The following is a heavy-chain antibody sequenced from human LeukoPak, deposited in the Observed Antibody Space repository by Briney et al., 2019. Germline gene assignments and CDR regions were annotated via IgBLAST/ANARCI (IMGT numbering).Heavy chain of an antibody. CDR1: GYSFTSYW. Sequence: NSGESLKISCKGSGYSFTSYWIGWVRQMPGKGLEWMEIIYPGDSDTRYSPSFQGQVTISADKSISTAYLQWSSLKASDTAMYYCARGFYYDSSGYYHPFDYWGQGTLVTVSS. CDR3: ARGFYYDSSGYYHPFDY. D-gene: IGHD3-22*01. J-gene: IGHJ4*02. V-gene: IGHV5-51*01. CDR2: IYPGDSDT.